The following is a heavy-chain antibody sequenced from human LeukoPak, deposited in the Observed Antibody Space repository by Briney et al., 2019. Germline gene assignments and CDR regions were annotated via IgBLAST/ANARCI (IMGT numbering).Heavy chain of an antibody. D-gene: IGHD2-15*01. CDR1: GFIFSSSS. CDR2: ISAASNTI. Sequence: GASLRLSCAASGFIFSSSSMSWVRQAPGQGLEWISYISAASNTIYYADSVKGRFTISRDNSKNTLYLQMNSLRAEDTAVYYCARLLSGNWGQGTLVTVSS. CDR3: ARLLSGN. J-gene: IGHJ4*02. V-gene: IGHV3-48*01.